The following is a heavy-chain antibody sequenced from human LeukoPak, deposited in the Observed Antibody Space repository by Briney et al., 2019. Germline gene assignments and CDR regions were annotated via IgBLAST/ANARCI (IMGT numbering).Heavy chain of an antibody. J-gene: IGHJ4*02. V-gene: IGHV3-NL1*01. D-gene: IGHD2-15*01. CDR3: ARGYCSGGSCSKFDY. Sequence: PGGSLRLSCAASGFTFSSYGMHRVRQAPGKGLEWVSFIHTSGSTFYADSVKGRFTISRDNSKNTLYLQMNSLRAEDTAVYYCARGYCSGGSCSKFDYWGQGTLVTVSS. CDR2: IHTSGST. CDR1: GFTFSSYG.